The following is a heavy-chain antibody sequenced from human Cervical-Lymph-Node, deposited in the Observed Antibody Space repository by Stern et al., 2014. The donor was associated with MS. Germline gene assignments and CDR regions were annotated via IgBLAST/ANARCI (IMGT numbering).Heavy chain of an antibody. CDR2: INPSGGST. CDR1: GYTFTSYY. V-gene: IGHV1-46*03. J-gene: IGHJ4*02. Sequence: QVQLVQSGAEVKKPGASVKVSCKASGYTFTSYYIHWVRQAPGQGLECMGIINPSGGSTSYAQKFQGRLTMTRDTSTSTVYMELSSLRSEDTAVYYCARVAMTSLDYWGQGTLDTVSS. CDR3: ARVAMTSLDY.